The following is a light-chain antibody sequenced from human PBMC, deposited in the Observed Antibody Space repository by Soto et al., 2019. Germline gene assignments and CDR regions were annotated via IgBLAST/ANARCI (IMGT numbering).Light chain of an antibody. Sequence: EIVLTQSPVTLSLSPGERATLSCRASQSVSNNLAWYQQKPGQAPRLLIYGASTRATGIPARFSGTGSGTEFTLTISSLQSEDFAVYYCQQYNKWPWTFGQGTKVDIK. CDR1: QSVSNN. CDR2: GAS. V-gene: IGKV3-15*01. CDR3: QQYNKWPWT. J-gene: IGKJ1*01.